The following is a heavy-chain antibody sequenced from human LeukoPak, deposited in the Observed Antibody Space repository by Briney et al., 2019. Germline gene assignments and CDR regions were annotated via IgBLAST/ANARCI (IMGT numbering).Heavy chain of an antibody. V-gene: IGHV1-69*01. Sequence: SVKVSCKASGGTFSSYAISWVRQAPGQGLEWMGGIIPIFGTANYAQKFQGRVTITADESTSTAYMELSSLRSEDTAVYYCASTDCTNGVCQWKYYYYGMDVWGQGTTVTVSS. CDR1: GGTFSSYA. CDR2: IIPIFGTA. D-gene: IGHD2-8*01. CDR3: ASTDCTNGVCQWKYYYYGMDV. J-gene: IGHJ6*02.